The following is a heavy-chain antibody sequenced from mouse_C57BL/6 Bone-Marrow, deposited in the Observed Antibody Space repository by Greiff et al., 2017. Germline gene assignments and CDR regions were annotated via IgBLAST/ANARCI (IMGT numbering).Heavy chain of an antibody. D-gene: IGHD2-4*01. CDR1: GYTFTNYW. J-gene: IGHJ4*01. CDR3: ARSYDYDDYNMDY. Sequence: QVQLKQPGAELVKPGASVKLSCKASGYTFTNYWMHWVKQRPGQGLEWIGLMNPNGGSPDYNEKFKSEATLSVDKSSRTAYMELSSLTSEDSAVYYCARSYDYDDYNMDYWGQGTSVTVSS. V-gene: IGHV1-64*01. CDR2: MNPNGGSP.